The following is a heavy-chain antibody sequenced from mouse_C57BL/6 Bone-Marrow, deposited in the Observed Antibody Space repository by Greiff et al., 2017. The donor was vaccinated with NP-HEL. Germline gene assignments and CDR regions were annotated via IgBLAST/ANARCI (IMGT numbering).Heavy chain of an antibody. CDR3: ARGTYYGSSWAWFAY. Sequence: EVQLVESGGDLVKPGGSLKLSCAASGFTFSSYGMSWVRQTPDKRLEWVATISSGGSYTYYPDSVKGRFTISRDNAKNTLYLQMSSLKSEDTAMYYCARGTYYGSSWAWFAYWGQGTLVTVSA. CDR2: ISSGGSYT. D-gene: IGHD1-1*01. CDR1: GFTFSSYG. J-gene: IGHJ3*01. V-gene: IGHV5-6*01.